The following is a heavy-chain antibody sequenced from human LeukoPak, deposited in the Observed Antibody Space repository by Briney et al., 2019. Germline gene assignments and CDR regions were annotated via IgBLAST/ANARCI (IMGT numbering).Heavy chain of an antibody. CDR2: IIPIFGTA. CDR3: ARSSDQEDWFDP. D-gene: IGHD2-21*01. V-gene: IGHV1-69*05. J-gene: IGHJ5*02. Sequence: SVKVSCKASGGIFSSYAISWVRQAPGQGLEWMGRIIPIFGTANYAQKFQGRVTITTDESTSTAYMDLSSLRSEDTAVYYCARSSDQEDWFDPWGQGTLVTVSS. CDR1: GGIFSSYA.